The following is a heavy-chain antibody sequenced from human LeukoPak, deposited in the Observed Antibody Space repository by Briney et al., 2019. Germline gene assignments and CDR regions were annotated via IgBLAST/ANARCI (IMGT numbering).Heavy chain of an antibody. V-gene: IGHV3-23*01. D-gene: IGHD6-19*01. CDR1: GIVFSNTA. Sequence: PGGSLRLSCAASGIVFSNTAMNWARQSPGRGLEWVSAISGGGERTSYANSVKGRFTISRDNSKNMVYRQMNSLRADDTAIYYCGKDGGQYSSGPEFDPRGQGALVTVSS. CDR2: ISGGGERT. J-gene: IGHJ5*02. CDR3: GKDGGQYSSGPEFDP.